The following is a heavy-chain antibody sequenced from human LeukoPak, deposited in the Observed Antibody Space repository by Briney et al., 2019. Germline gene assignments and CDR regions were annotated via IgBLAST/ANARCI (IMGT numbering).Heavy chain of an antibody. CDR1: GFXFSDYY. D-gene: IGHD7-27*01. J-gene: IGHJ4*02. Sequence: SLRLSCAASGFXFSDYYMSXIXQAPGKGXEWGSYISSSGSTIYYADSVKGPFTISRDNAKTSLYLQMNSLRAEDTAVYYCARDLTGVPFDYWGQGTLVTVSS. V-gene: IGHV3-11*01. CDR3: ARDLTGVPFDY. CDR2: ISSSGSTI.